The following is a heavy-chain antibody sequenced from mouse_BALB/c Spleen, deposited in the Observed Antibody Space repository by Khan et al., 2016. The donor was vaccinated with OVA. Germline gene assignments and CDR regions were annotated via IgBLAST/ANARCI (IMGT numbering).Heavy chain of an antibody. J-gene: IGHJ3*01. CDR2: VSTGGGYI. CDR1: GFTFSTYG. CDR3: ARLAYYYDSEGFAY. V-gene: IGHV5-6*01. D-gene: IGHD1-1*01. Sequence: EVELVESGGDLVKPGGSLKLSCAASGFTFSTYGMSWVRQTPDKRLEWVATVSTGGGYIYYPDSVKGRFTILRDNAKNTPYLQISSLKSEDTAMFYCARLAYYYDSEGFAYWGQGTLVTVSA.